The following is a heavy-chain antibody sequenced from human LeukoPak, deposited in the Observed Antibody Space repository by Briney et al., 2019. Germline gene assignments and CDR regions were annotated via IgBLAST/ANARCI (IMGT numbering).Heavy chain of an antibody. CDR3: ARDHYGGVSDY. V-gene: IGHV3-21*01. D-gene: IGHD4-23*01. CDR2: ITSSSYI. Sequence: PGGSLRLSCAAAGFTFSSYSMGWVRQAPGRGLEWVSSITSSSYIYYADSVKGRFTISRDNAKNSLYLQMNSLRAEDTAVYYCARDHYGGVSDYWGQGTLVTVSS. J-gene: IGHJ4*02. CDR1: GFTFSSYS.